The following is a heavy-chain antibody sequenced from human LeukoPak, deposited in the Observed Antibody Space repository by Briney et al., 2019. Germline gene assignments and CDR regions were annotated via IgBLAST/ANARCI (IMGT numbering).Heavy chain of an antibody. Sequence: GGSLRLSCAASGFTFSSYSMNWVRQAPGKGLEWVSSISSSSSYIYYADSVKGRFTISRDNAKNSLYLQMNSLRAADTAVYYCARDGQQSSPYAYDYWGQGTLVTVSS. D-gene: IGHD2-2*01. CDR1: GFTFSSYS. CDR2: ISSSSSYI. V-gene: IGHV3-21*04. J-gene: IGHJ4*02. CDR3: ARDGQQSSPYAYDY.